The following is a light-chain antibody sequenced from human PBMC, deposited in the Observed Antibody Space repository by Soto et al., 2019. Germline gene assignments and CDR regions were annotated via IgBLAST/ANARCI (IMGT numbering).Light chain of an antibody. V-gene: IGLV1-40*01. CDR1: SSNIGAGYD. CDR2: GNR. Sequence: QSVLTQPPSVSGAPGQRVTISCTGNSSNIGAGYDVHWYQQLPGAAPKLVIFGNRNRPSGVPERFSGSKSGTSASLAITGLQAEDEADYYCQAYDYSLTASVFGGGTKLTVL. J-gene: IGLJ3*02. CDR3: QAYDYSLTASV.